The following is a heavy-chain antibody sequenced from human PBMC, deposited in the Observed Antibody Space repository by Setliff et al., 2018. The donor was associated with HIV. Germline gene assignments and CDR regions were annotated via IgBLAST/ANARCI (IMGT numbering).Heavy chain of an antibody. CDR2: ISAYNGNT. CDR3: ARGAIVPAAMVSRYNYYGMDV. J-gene: IGHJ6*02. Sequence: ASVKVSCKASGYTFTGYYMHWVRQAPGQGLAWMGWISAYNGNTNYAKKLQGRVTMTTDTSTSTAYMELRSLRSDDTAVYYCARGAIVPAAMVSRYNYYGMDVWGQGTTVTVSS. V-gene: IGHV1-18*04. D-gene: IGHD2-2*01. CDR1: GYTFTGYY.